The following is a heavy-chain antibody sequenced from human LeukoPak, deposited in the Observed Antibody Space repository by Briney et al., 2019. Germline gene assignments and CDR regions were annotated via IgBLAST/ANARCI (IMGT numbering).Heavy chain of an antibody. J-gene: IGHJ4*02. D-gene: IGHD3-22*01. CDR3: ARDRTYNYYDSSGYFDY. Sequence: GGSLRLSCAASGFTFSGYRMHWVRQPPGKGLEWVSHINTDVTITYYADSVKGRFTISRDNSKNTLYLQMNSLRAEDTAVYYCARDRTYNYYDSSGYFDYWGQGTLVTVSS. CDR2: INTDVTIT. CDR1: GFTFSGYR. V-gene: IGHV3-74*01.